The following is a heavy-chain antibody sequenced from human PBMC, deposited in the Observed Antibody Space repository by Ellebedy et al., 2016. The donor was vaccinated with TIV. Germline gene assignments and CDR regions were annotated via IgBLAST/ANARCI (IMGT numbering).Heavy chain of an antibody. CDR3: ARDWQTSGSGSYHIDS. Sequence: PGGSLRLSCAASRFIFSHYSMNWVRQAPGKGLEWVSYISRSSSNTYYGDSAKGRFTISRDDAKNSLYLQMNNLRAEDTAVYYCARDWQTSGSGSYHIDSWGQGTLVTVSS. D-gene: IGHD3-10*01. CDR2: ISRSSSNT. CDR1: RFIFSHYS. J-gene: IGHJ4*02. V-gene: IGHV3-21*01.